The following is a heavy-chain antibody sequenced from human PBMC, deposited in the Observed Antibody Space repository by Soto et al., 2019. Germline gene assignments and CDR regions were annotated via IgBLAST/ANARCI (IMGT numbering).Heavy chain of an antibody. Sequence: PSETLSLTCAVYGGSFSGYYWSWIRQPPGKGLEWIGEINHSGSTNYNPSLKSRVTISVDTSKNQFSLKLSSVTAADTAVYYCARDRHGYSDYWGQGTLVTVSS. J-gene: IGHJ4*02. CDR2: INHSGST. CDR1: GGSFSGYY. D-gene: IGHD5-18*01. CDR3: ARDRHGYSDY. V-gene: IGHV4-34*01.